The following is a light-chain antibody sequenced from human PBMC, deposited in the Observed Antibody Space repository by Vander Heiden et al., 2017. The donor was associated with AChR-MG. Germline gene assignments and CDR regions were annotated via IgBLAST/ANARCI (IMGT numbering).Light chain of an antibody. CDR1: NLGDKY. J-gene: IGLJ3*02. CDR3: QAWDSRSNWV. Sequence: SYKLTQPPSASVSPGHTATITCSGDNLGDKYAYWYQQKPGQPPLLVIYQKDNRPSGIPERFSGSNSGNTATLTISGTQSVDEADFFCQAWDSRSNWVFGGGTKLTVL. CDR2: QKD. V-gene: IGLV3-1*01.